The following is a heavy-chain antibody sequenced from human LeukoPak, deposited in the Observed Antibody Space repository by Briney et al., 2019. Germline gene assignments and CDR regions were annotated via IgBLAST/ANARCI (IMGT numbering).Heavy chain of an antibody. D-gene: IGHD6-19*01. CDR2: IYYSGST. Sequence: SETLSLTCTVSGGSISSYYWSWIRQPPGKGLEWIGYIYYSGSTNYNPSLKSRVIISVDTSKNQFSLKLSSVTAADTAVYYCASASGWYGFDYWGQGTLVTVSS. CDR3: ASASGWYGFDY. CDR1: GGSISSYY. J-gene: IGHJ4*02. V-gene: IGHV4-59*01.